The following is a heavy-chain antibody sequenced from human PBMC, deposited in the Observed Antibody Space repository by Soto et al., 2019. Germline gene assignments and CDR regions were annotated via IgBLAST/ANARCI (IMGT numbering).Heavy chain of an antibody. CDR1: GFTFSDYY. V-gene: IGHV3-11*01. CDR3: ARDQIAVAGPTPPDC. Sequence: GGSLRLSCAASGFTFSDYYMSWIRQAPGKGLEWVSYISSSGSTIYYADSVKGRFTISRDNAKNSLYLQMNSLRAEDTAVYYCARDQIAVAGPTPPDCWGQGTLVTVSS. J-gene: IGHJ4*02. D-gene: IGHD6-19*01. CDR2: ISSSGSTI.